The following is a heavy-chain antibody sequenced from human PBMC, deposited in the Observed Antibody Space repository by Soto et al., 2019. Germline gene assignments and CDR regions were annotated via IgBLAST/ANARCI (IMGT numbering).Heavy chain of an antibody. J-gene: IGHJ6*02. Sequence: EVQLVESAGGLVKPGGSLRLSCAASGFTFSSYSMNWVRQAPGKGLEWVSSISSSSSYIYYADSVKGRFTISRDNAKNSLYLQMNSLRAEDTAVYYCARSWNCYYYYGMDVWDQGTTVTVSS. D-gene: IGHD3-3*01. CDR3: ARSWNCYYYYGMDV. CDR1: GFTFSSYS. V-gene: IGHV3-21*01. CDR2: ISSSSSYI.